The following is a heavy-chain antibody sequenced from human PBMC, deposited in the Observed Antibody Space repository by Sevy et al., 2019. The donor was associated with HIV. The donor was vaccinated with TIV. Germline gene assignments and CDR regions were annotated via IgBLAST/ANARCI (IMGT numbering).Heavy chain of an antibody. Sequence: GGSLRLSCTASGFTFNRYWMSWVRQTPGNELEWVANVKQDGSEQYYVNSLKGRFTISRDNAKNSLYLQMNSLRAEDTAVYYYASLREKKLVIIPSFAFDMSGQGTMVTVSS. J-gene: IGHJ3*02. CDR1: GFTFNRYW. CDR2: VKQDGSEQ. V-gene: IGHV3-7*01. CDR3: ASLREKKLVIIPSFAFDM. D-gene: IGHD3-3*01.